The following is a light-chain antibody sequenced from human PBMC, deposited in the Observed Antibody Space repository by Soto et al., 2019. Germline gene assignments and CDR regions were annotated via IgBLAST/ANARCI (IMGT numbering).Light chain of an antibody. CDR3: QNYDNAPALT. Sequence: DIQMTQSPSSLSASVGDRVIITCRASQGIRNYVAWYQQKPGKAPKLLISAASTLQSGVPSRLIGSGSGTDFSLPISGLQPEDVATYYCQNYDNAPALTCGGGTKVEIK. V-gene: IGKV1-27*01. CDR2: AAS. J-gene: IGKJ4*01. CDR1: QGIRNY.